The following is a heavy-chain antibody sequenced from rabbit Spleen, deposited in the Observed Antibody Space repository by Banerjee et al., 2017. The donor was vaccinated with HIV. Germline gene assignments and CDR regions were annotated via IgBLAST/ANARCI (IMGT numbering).Heavy chain of an antibody. CDR1: GFSLFMYW. CDR3: ARNTGDTSYGYDL. J-gene: IGHJ4*01. CDR2: IYAGDGST. V-gene: IGHV1S42*01. Sequence: EESGGGLVKPGGTLTLTCKASGFSLFMYWMCWVRQAPGKGLEWIACIYAGDGSTDYANWVNGRFTISKSSSTVDLKMTSLRAADTATYFCARNTGDTSYGYDLWGPGTLVTVS. D-gene: IGHD6-1*01.